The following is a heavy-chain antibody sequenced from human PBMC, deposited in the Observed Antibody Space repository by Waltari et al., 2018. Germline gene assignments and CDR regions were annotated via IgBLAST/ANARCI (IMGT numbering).Heavy chain of an antibody. J-gene: IGHJ3*02. CDR2: IFYDGSA. Sequence: QLPLQESGPGRVKPSETLSLTCIVSDGPITSSSYYWAWFRQPPGKGLEWIGRIFYDGSAYYNPSLKSRVTMSVDTSKSPFSLKLISVIAADTAVYYCARHGYYGSGSFHIWGQGTMLTVSS. CDR1: DGPITSSSYY. D-gene: IGHD3-10*01. V-gene: IGHV4-39*01. CDR3: ARHGYYGSGSFHI.